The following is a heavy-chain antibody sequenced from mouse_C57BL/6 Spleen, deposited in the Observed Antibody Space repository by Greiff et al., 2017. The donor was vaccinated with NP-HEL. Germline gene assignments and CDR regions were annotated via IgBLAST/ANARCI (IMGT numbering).Heavy chain of an antibody. Sequence: VQLQQPGAELVKPGASVKLSCKASGYTFTSYWMHWVKQRPGQGLEWIGMIHPNSGSTNYNEKFKSKATLTVDKSSSTAYMQLSSLTSEDSAVYYCANYGSSLYYAMDYWGQGTSVTVSS. V-gene: IGHV1-64*01. CDR3: ANYGSSLYYAMDY. D-gene: IGHD1-1*01. CDR2: IHPNSGST. J-gene: IGHJ4*01. CDR1: GYTFTSYW.